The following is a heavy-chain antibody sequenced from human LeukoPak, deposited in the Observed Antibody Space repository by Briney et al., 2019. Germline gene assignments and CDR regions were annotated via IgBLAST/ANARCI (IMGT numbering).Heavy chain of an antibody. J-gene: IGHJ4*02. D-gene: IGHD2-2*01. V-gene: IGHV1-18*01. CDR1: GYTFTSCG. CDR3: ARLVVPAAMSGGFDY. CDR2: ISAYNGNT. Sequence: GASVKVSCKASGYTFTSCGISWVRQAPGQGLEWMGWISAYNGNTNYAQKLQGRVTMTTDTSTSTAYMELRSLRSDDTAVYYCARLVVPAAMSGGFDYWVQGTLVTVSS.